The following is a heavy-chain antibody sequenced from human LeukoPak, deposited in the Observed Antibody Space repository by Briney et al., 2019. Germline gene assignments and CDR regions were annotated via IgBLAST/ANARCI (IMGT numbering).Heavy chain of an antibody. CDR2: ISGSGGST. D-gene: IGHD3-22*01. J-gene: IGHJ4*02. CDR1: GFTFSAYA. V-gene: IGHV3-23*01. Sequence: GGSLTLSCAASGFTFSAYAMSWVRQAPGKGLEWVSAISGSGGSTYYADSVKGRFTISRDNSKNTLYLQMNSLRAEDTAVYFCAPGSNSYYHFDYWGQGTLATVSS. CDR3: APGSNSYYHFDY.